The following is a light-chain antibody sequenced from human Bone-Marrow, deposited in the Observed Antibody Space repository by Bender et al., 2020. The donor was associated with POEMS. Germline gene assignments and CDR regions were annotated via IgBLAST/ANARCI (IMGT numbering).Light chain of an antibody. CDR2: KDN. CDR3: QSADSSYTHVL. Sequence: SSELTQPPSVSVSPGQTATITCSGDTLTKQYAYWYQQKPGQAPVLMMYKDNERPSGIPERFSGSSSGTTVTLTISGVQADDEADYYCQSADSSYTHVLFGGGTKLTVL. V-gene: IGLV3-25*03. J-gene: IGLJ2*01. CDR1: TLTKQY.